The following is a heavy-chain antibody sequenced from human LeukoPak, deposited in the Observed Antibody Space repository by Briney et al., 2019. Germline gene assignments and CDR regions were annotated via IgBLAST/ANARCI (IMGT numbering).Heavy chain of an antibody. CDR3: AKRPGIAVAGCFDY. CDR2: ISGSGGST. Sequence: GGSLRLSCAASGFTFSSYAMSWVRQAPGKGLEWVSAISGSGGSTYYADSVKGRFTISRDNSKNTLYLQMNSLRAEDTAVCYCAKRPGIAVAGCFDYWGQGTLVTVSS. J-gene: IGHJ4*02. V-gene: IGHV3-23*01. D-gene: IGHD6-19*01. CDR1: GFTFSSYA.